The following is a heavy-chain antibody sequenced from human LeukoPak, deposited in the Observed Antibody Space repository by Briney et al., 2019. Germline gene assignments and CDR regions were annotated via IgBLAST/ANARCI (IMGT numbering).Heavy chain of an antibody. Sequence: PGRSLRLSCAASGFTFSSYGMHWVRQAPGKGLEWVAVIWYDGSNKYYADSVKGRFTISRDNSKNTLYLQMNSLRAEDTAVYYCARDGDYGDHDYWGQGTLVTVSS. J-gene: IGHJ4*02. CDR1: GFTFSSYG. V-gene: IGHV3-33*01. CDR2: IWYDGSNK. CDR3: ARDGDYGDHDY. D-gene: IGHD4-17*01.